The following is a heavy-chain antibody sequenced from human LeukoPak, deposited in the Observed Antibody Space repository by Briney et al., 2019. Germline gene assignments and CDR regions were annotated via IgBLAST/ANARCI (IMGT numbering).Heavy chain of an antibody. V-gene: IGHV1-2*02. CDR2: IYPKTGGT. CDR1: GYTFTGYY. CDR3: AGPWDQVGFDP. D-gene: IGHD1-26*01. Sequence: ASVRVSCKASGYTFTGYYMHWVRQAPGQGLEWMGWIYPKTGGTSYAQKFQGRVTMTRDTSISTAYMELIGLRSDDAAVYYCAGPWDQVGFDPWGQGTLVSVSS. J-gene: IGHJ5*02.